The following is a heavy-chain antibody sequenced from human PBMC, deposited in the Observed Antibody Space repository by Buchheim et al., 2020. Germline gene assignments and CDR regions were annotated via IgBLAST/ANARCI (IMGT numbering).Heavy chain of an antibody. Sequence: QVQLQESGPGLVKPSETLSLTCTVSGGSVNSGNYYWSWIRQPPGKGLEWIGYIYYSGSTNYNPSLKTRVTISVDTSKNQFSLKLSSVTAADTAVYYCARDRVGGSYDDGIDYWGQGTL. CDR3: ARDRVGGSYDDGIDY. CDR1: GGSVNSGNYY. D-gene: IGHD1-26*01. V-gene: IGHV4-61*01. J-gene: IGHJ4*02. CDR2: IYYSGST.